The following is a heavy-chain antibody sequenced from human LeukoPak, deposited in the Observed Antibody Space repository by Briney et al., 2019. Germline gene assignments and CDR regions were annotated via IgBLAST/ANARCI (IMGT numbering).Heavy chain of an antibody. CDR2: ISVSGNT. J-gene: IGHJ4*02. CDR1: GFTLSSYA. CDR3: AKAPVTTCSGAYCYPFDY. Sequence: GGPLRLSCAASGFTLSSYAMSWVRQGPGKGLEWVSAISVSGNTYHADSVKGRFTISRDSYKNTLYLQMNSLRAEDAAVYYCAKAPVTTCSGAYCYPFDYWGQGTLVTVSS. V-gene: IGHV3-23*01. D-gene: IGHD2-15*01.